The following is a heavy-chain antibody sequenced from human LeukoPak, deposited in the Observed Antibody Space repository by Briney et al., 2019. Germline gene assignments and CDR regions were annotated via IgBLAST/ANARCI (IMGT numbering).Heavy chain of an antibody. Sequence: SETLSLTCTVSGGSISSGDYYWSWIRQPPGKGLEWIGYIYYSGSTYYNPSLKSRVTISVDTSKNQFSLKLSSVTAADTAVYYCGRQSNYYGMDVWGQGTTVTVSS. J-gene: IGHJ6*02. CDR1: GGSISSGDYY. V-gene: IGHV4-30-4*01. CDR3: GRQSNYYGMDV. CDR2: IYYSGST.